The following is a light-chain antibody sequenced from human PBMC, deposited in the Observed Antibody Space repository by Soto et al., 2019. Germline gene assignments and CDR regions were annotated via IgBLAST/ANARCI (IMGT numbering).Light chain of an antibody. CDR3: AAWDGSLSGRV. V-gene: IGLV1-47*02. J-gene: IGLJ2*01. Sequence: QPVLTQSPSASGTPRQRVTISCSGSSSNIGSNYVYWYQQLPGTAPKLLIYSDTQRPSGVPDRFSGSKSGTSASLAISGLRSEDEADYYCAAWDGSLSGRVFGGGTKLTVL. CDR2: SDT. CDR1: SSNIGSNY.